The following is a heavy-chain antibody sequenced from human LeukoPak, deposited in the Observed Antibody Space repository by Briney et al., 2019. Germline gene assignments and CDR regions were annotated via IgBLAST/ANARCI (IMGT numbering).Heavy chain of an antibody. J-gene: IGHJ4*02. CDR3: ARCFSRSSWVFDL. D-gene: IGHD6-13*01. V-gene: IGHV1-2*02. CDR2: INPYTGAT. Sequence: GASVKVSCKASGYTFTGHYLHWVRQAPGQGLEWVGWINPYTGATKTAQRFQGRVTLTRDTSISTASMELSRLSSDDTAVYYCARCFSRSSWVFDLWGPGTLVSASS. CDR1: GYTFTGHY.